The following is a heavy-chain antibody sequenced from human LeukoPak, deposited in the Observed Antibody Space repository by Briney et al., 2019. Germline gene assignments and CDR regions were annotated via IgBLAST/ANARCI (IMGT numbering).Heavy chain of an antibody. V-gene: IGHV4-34*01. J-gene: IGHJ4*02. Sequence: KSSETLSLTCAVYGGSFSGYYWSWIRQPPGKGLEWIGEINHSGSTNYNPSLKSRVTISVDTSKNQFSLKLSSVTAADTAVYYCASTYGSGSRDFDYWGQGTLVTVSS. D-gene: IGHD3-10*01. CDR1: GGSFSGYY. CDR2: INHSGST. CDR3: ASTYGSGSRDFDY.